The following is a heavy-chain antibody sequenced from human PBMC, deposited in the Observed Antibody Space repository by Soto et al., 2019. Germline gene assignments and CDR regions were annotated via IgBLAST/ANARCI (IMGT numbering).Heavy chain of an antibody. J-gene: IGHJ6*03. CDR3: ARDRDPLTYYYYYMDV. V-gene: IGHV3-66*01. CDR1: GFTVSSNY. Sequence: GGSLRLSCAASGFTVSSNYMSWVRQAPGKGLEWVSVIYSGGSTYYADSVKGRFTISRDNSKNTLYLQMNSLRAEDTAAYYCARDRDPLTYYYYYMDVWGKGTTVTVSS. D-gene: IGHD3-10*01. CDR2: IYSGGST.